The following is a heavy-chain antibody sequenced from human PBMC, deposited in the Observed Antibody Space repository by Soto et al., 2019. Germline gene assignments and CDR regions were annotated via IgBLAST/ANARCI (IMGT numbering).Heavy chain of an antibody. CDR2: ISGSGGSA. CDR3: VREDSAWDSRGSFDF. Sequence: VGSLRLSGAASAFTFSNYAMNWVSQAPGKGLEWVSVISGSGGSASYADSVQGRFTISRDNSKNTLYLQMNSLRAEDTAIYYCVREDSAWDSRGSFDFWGRGTMVTVSS. CDR1: AFTFSNYA. V-gene: IGHV3-23*01. J-gene: IGHJ3*01. D-gene: IGHD6-19*01.